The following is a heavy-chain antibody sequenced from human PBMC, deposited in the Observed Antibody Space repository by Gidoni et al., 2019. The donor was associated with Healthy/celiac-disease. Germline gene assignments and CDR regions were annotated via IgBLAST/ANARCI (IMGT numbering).Heavy chain of an antibody. CDR2: IYTSGST. Sequence: QVQLQESGPGLVKPSQTLSLTCPVSGGSISSGSYYWSWIRQPAGKGLEWLGRIYTSGSTNYNPSLKSRVTISVDTSKNQFSLKLSSVTAADTTVYYCAGGGGGYYDILTGYYKGYYYYGMDVWGQGTTVTVSS. CDR1: GGSISSGSYY. D-gene: IGHD3-9*01. V-gene: IGHV4-61*02. J-gene: IGHJ6*02. CDR3: AGGGGGYYDILTGYYKGYYYYGMDV.